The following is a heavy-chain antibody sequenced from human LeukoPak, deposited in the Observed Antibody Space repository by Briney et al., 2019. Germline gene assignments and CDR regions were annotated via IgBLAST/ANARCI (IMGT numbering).Heavy chain of an antibody. Sequence: ASVKVSCKASGYTFTGYYMHWVRQAPGQGLEWMGRINPNSGGTNYAQKFQGRVTMTRDTSISTAYMELSRLRSDDTAVYYCARDGAVASTSQNYWGQGTLVTVSS. CDR1: GYTFTGYY. V-gene: IGHV1-2*06. D-gene: IGHD6-19*01. CDR3: ARDGAVASTSQNY. J-gene: IGHJ4*02. CDR2: INPNSGGT.